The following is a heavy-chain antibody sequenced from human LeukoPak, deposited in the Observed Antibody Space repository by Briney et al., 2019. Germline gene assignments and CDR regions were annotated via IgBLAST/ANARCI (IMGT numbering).Heavy chain of an antibody. J-gene: IGHJ1*01. CDR3: AKGAQTYYYDSSGYYLNKEYFQH. D-gene: IGHD3-22*01. CDR2: IKPDGSLI. V-gene: IGHV3-7*03. CDR1: GFTFSSYW. Sequence: GGSLRLSCAASGFTFSSYWMTWVRQGPGKGLEWVAHIKPDGSLIYYVDSVKGRFTISRDNAKNSLYLQMNSLRAEDTAVYYCAKGAQTYYYDSSGYYLNKEYFQHWGQGTLVTVSS.